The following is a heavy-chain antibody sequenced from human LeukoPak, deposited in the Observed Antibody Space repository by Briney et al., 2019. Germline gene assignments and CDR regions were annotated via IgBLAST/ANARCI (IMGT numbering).Heavy chain of an antibody. CDR3: ARDPSTDAFDI. Sequence: PSETLSLTCAVSGGSISSSNWWSWVRQPPGKGLEWIGEIYHSGSTNYNPSLKSRVTTSVDKSKNQFSLKLSSVTAADTAVYYCARDPSTDAFDIWGQGTMVTVSS. J-gene: IGHJ3*02. CDR2: IYHSGST. V-gene: IGHV4-4*02. CDR1: GGSISSSNW.